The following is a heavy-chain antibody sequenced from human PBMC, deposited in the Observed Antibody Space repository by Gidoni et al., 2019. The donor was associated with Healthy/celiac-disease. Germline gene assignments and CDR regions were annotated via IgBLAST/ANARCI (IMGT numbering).Heavy chain of an antibody. Sequence: EVQLVESGVGLVQPGRSLRLSCTASGFTLGDYAMSWFRQVPGKGLEWVGFIRSKAYGGTTEYAASVKGRFTISRDDSKSIAYLQMNSLKTEDTAVYYYTRDDYYDILTGPSMDVWGQGTTVTVSS. J-gene: IGHJ6*02. D-gene: IGHD3-9*01. V-gene: IGHV3-49*03. CDR2: IRSKAYGGTT. CDR3: TRDDYYDILTGPSMDV. CDR1: GFTLGDYA.